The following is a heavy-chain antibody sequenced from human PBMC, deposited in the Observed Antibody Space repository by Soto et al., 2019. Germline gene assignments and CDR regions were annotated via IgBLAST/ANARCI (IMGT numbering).Heavy chain of an antibody. CDR1: GGSISSYY. CDR3: ASRISGYDYVLDY. V-gene: IGHV4-59*01. Sequence: SETLSLTCTVSGGSISSYYWSWIRQPPGKGLEWIGYIYYSGSTNYNPSLKSRVTISVDTSKNQFSLKLSSVTAADTAVYSCASRISGYDYVLDYWRQGTLVTVSS. J-gene: IGHJ4*02. D-gene: IGHD5-12*01. CDR2: IYYSGST.